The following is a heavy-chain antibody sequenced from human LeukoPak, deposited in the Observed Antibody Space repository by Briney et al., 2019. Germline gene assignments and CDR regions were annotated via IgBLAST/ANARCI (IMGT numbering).Heavy chain of an antibody. V-gene: IGHV3-21*01. Sequence: GGSLRLSCAASGFTFSSYSMNWVRQAPGKGLEWVSFISSSSSYIYYADSVKGRFTISRDNAKNSLYLQMNSLRAEDTAVYYCARDLWGITMIVGPIEDYWGQGTLVTVSS. CDR3: ARDLWGITMIVGPIEDY. D-gene: IGHD3-22*01. CDR1: GFTFSSYS. J-gene: IGHJ4*02. CDR2: ISSSSSYI.